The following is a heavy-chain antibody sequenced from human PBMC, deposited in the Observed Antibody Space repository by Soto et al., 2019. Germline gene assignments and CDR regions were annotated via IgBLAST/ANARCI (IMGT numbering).Heavy chain of an antibody. J-gene: IGHJ6*02. CDR2: ISYDGSNK. V-gene: IGHV3-30-3*01. CDR1: GFTFSSYA. Sequence: HPGGSLRLSCAASGFTFSSYAMHWVRQAPGKGLEWVAVISYDGSNKYYADSVKGRFTISRDNSKNTLYLQMNSLRAEDTAVYYCARVLYGGYVGDYYYGMDVWGQGTTVTVSS. D-gene: IGHD5-12*01. CDR3: ARVLYGGYVGDYYYGMDV.